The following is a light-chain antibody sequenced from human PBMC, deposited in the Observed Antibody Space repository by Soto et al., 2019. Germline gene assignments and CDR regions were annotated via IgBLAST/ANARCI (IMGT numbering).Light chain of an antibody. CDR2: EVS. CDR1: SSDVGGYNY. V-gene: IGLV2-8*01. Sequence: QSALTQPPSASGSPGQSVTISCTGTSSDVGGYNYVSWYQHHPVKAPKLMIYEVSKRPSGVPDRFSGSKSGNTASLTVSGLQAEDEAEYYCSSYAGSNNYVFGTGTKVTVL. J-gene: IGLJ1*01. CDR3: SSYAGSNNYV.